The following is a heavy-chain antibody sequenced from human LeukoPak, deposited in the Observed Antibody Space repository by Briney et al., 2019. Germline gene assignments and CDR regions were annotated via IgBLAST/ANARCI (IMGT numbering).Heavy chain of an antibody. CDR1: GFTFSSYW. D-gene: IGHD3-22*01. CDR3: AREGDSSGYSPWFDY. J-gene: IGHJ4*02. Sequence: GGSLRLSCAASGFTFSSYWMSWVRQAPGKGLEWVANIKQDGSEKYYVDSVKGRFTISRDNAKNSLYLQMNSPRAEDTAVYYCAREGDSSGYSPWFDYWGQGTLVTVSS. V-gene: IGHV3-7*01. CDR2: IKQDGSEK.